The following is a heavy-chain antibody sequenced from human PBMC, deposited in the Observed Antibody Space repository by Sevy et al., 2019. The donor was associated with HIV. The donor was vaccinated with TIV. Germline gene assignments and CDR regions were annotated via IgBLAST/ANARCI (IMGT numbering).Heavy chain of an antibody. CDR3: VKEVSEYSYSDY. D-gene: IGHD5-18*01. CDR1: GFTFSNYA. V-gene: IGHV3-23*01. CDR2: ISGSAHRT. Sequence: GGSLRLSCAASGFTFSNYAMSWVRQTPGKGLEGVSAISGSAHRTYYTDSVKGRFTISRDNSKNMLFLQMNSLRAEDTAVYYCVKEVSEYSYSDYWGQGTLVTVSS. J-gene: IGHJ4*02.